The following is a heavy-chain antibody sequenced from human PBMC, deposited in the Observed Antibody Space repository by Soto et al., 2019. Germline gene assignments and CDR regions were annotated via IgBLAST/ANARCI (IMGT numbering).Heavy chain of an antibody. CDR1: GFTFSSYS. CDR3: AREPRYYYDSSGYLNWFDP. V-gene: IGHV3-48*02. D-gene: IGHD3-22*01. CDR2: ISSSSSTI. J-gene: IGHJ5*02. Sequence: EVQLVESGGGLVQPGGSLRLSCAASGFTFSSYSMNWVRQAPGKGLEWVSYISSSSSTIYYADSVKGRFTISRDNAKNSLYLQMNSLRDEDTAVYDCAREPRYYYDSSGYLNWFDPWGQGTLVTVSS.